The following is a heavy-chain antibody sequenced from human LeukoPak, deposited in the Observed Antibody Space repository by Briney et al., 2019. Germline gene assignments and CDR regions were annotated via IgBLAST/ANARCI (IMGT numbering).Heavy chain of an antibody. CDR3: ARHHNTGSYLDHLLY. D-gene: IGHD1-26*01. CDR2: IYPGDSDT. CDR1: GYTFTSYW. J-gene: IGHJ4*02. V-gene: IGHV5-51*01. Sequence: GESLKISCNGSGYTFTSYWIGWVRQMPGKGLEWMGMIYPGDSDTRYSPSFQGQVTIPADKSISTAYLQWSSLKASDTAMYYCARHHNTGSYLDHLLYWGQGTLLTVSS.